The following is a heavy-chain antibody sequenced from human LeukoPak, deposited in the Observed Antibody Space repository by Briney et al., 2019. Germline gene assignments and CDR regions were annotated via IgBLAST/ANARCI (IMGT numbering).Heavy chain of an antibody. J-gene: IGHJ4*02. Sequence: GGSLRLSCAASGFTFDDYTMHWVRQAPGKGLEWVSLISWDGSSTFYADSVQGRFTISRDNSKNSLYLQMNSLRAEDTALYYCARPTGQADIVATPFGYWGQGTLVTVSS. CDR2: ISWDGSST. D-gene: IGHD5-12*01. CDR1: GFTFDDYT. V-gene: IGHV3-43*01. CDR3: ARPTGQADIVATPFGY.